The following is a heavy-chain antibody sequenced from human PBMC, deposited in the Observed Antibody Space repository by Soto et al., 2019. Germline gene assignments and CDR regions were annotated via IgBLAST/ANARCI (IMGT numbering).Heavy chain of an antibody. J-gene: IGHJ4*02. CDR3: TTRMTAHFDY. CDR1: GFTFSHYT. D-gene: IGHD2-21*02. V-gene: IGHV3-23*01. Sequence: GGSLRLSCVASGFTFSHYTLNWVRRAPGKGLEWVSTISDRPTGHTHYAESVRGRFTISRDDSRDTVFLQMDSLRAEDTAVYYCTTRMTAHFDYWGQGVLVTGSS. CDR2: ISDRPTGHT.